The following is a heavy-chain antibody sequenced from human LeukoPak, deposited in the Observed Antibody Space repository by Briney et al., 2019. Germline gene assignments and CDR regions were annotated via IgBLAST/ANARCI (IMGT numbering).Heavy chain of an antibody. CDR3: ARQSGYYHYHTFDY. CDR2: IYYSGST. Sequence: SETLSLTCAVYGGSFSGYYWSWIRQPPGKGLEWIGSIYYSGSTYYNPLLKSRVTISVNTSKNQFSLKLSSATAADTAVYYRARQSGYYHYHTFDYWGQGTLVTVSS. V-gene: IGHV4-34*01. J-gene: IGHJ4*02. D-gene: IGHD3-22*01. CDR1: GGSFSGYY.